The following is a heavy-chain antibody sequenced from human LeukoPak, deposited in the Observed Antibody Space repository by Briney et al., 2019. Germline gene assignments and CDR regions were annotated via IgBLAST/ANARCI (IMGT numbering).Heavy chain of an antibody. D-gene: IGHD5-12*01. CDR3: ARGGGYDLYFDY. CDR1: GFTFSSYS. Sequence: AGGSLRLSCAASGFTFSSYSMNWVRQAPGKGLEWVSSISSSSSYIYYADSVKGRFTISRDNAKNSLYLQMNSLRAEDTAVYYCARGGGYDLYFDYWGQGTLVTVSS. CDR2: ISSSSSYI. J-gene: IGHJ4*02. V-gene: IGHV3-21*04.